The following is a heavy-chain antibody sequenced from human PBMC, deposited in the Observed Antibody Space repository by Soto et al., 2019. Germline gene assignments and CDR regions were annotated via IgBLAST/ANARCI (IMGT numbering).Heavy chain of an antibody. J-gene: IGHJ6*02. V-gene: IGHV5-51*01. CDR1: GYSFTSYW. CDR3: ARLPYYYDSSGSMAHYYYYGMDV. D-gene: IGHD3-22*01. Sequence: EVQLVQSGAEVKKPGESLKISCKGSGYSFTSYWIGWVRQMPGKGLEWMGIIYPGDSDTRYSPPFQGQVTISADKSISTAYLQWISLKASDTAMYYCARLPYYYDSSGSMAHYYYYGMDVCGQGTTVTVSS. CDR2: IYPGDSDT.